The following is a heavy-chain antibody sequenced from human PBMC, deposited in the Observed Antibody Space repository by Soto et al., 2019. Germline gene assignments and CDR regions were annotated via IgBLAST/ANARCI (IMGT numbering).Heavy chain of an antibody. CDR1: CGSISSGDYY. CDR3: ARTIAVAGLGYYYGMDV. J-gene: IGHJ6*02. D-gene: IGHD6-19*01. Sequence: PSETVSLTCTVSCGSISSGDYYWSWIRQPPGKGLEWIGYIYYSGSTYYNPSLKSRVTISVDTSKNQFSLKLSSVTAADTAVYYCARTIAVAGLGYYYGMDVWGQGATVTVSS. CDR2: IYYSGST. V-gene: IGHV4-30-4*01.